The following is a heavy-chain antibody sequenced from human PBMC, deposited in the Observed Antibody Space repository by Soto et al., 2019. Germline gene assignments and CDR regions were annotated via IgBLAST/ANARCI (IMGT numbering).Heavy chain of an antibody. J-gene: IGHJ6*03. CDR3: ARRRIVVVPAATYYYYYYMDV. CDR2: INAGNGNT. CDR1: GYTFTSYA. Sequence: ASVKVSCKASGYTFTSYAMHWVRQAPGQRLEWMGWINAGNGNTKYSQKFQGRVTITRDTSASTAYMELSSLRSEDTAVYYCARRRIVVVPAATYYYYYYMDVWGKGTTVTVSS. V-gene: IGHV1-3*01. D-gene: IGHD2-2*01.